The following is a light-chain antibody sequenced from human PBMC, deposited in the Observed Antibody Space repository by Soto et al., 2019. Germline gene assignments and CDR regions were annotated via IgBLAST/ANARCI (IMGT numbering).Light chain of an antibody. J-gene: IGKJ1*01. Sequence: EIVLTQSPGTLSLSPGERATLSCRASQSVSSSYLAWYQQKPGQAPRLLIYGASSRATGIPDRFSGSGSGTDFTLTISSLDPKDFAVYYCQQRSNWPGTFGQGTKVEIK. CDR1: QSVSSSY. V-gene: IGKV3D-20*02. CDR3: QQRSNWPGT. CDR2: GAS.